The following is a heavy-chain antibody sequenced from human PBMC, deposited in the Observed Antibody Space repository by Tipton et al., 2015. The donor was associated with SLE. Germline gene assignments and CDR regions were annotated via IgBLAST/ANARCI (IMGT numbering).Heavy chain of an antibody. V-gene: IGHV3-30*02. CDR1: GFTFSNFG. J-gene: IGHJ4*02. D-gene: IGHD3-10*01. CDR3: GKPYYYGSGSRGEIDY. CDR2: IGYDGSNK. Sequence: SLRLSCAASGFTFSNFGMYWVRQAPGKGLECVAFIGYDGSNKDYADSVKGRFTISRDNSKNTLDLQMKSLRPEDTAVYYCGKPYYYGSGSRGEIDYWGQGTLVTVSS.